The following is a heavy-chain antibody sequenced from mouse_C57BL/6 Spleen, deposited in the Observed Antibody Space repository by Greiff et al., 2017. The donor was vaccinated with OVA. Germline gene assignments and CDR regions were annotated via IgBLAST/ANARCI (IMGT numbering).Heavy chain of an antibody. J-gene: IGHJ4*01. V-gene: IGHV1-69*01. D-gene: IGHD1-1*01. Sequence: QVQLQQPGAELVMPGASVKLSCKASGYTFTSYWMHWVKQRPGQGLEWIGEIDPSDSSTNYNQKFKGKSTLTVDKSSSTAYMQLSSLTSEDSAVYYSSRTTEYYGSSYNAMDYWGQGTSVTVSS. CDR1: GYTFTSYW. CDR3: SRTTEYYGSSYNAMDY. CDR2: IDPSDSST.